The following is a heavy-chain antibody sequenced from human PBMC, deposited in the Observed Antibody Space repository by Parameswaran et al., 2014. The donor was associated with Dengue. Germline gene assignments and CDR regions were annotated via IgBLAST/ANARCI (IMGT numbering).Heavy chain of an antibody. CDR2: INPSGGST. J-gene: IGHJ6*02. CDR1: GYTFTSYY. CDR3: ARANPAVLGTTYYYYYGMDV. Sequence: PGASVKVSCKASGYTFTSYYMHWVRQAPGQGLEWMGIINPSGGSTSYAQKFQGRVTMTRDTSTSTVYMELSSLRSEDTAVYYCARANPAVLGTTYYYYYGMDVWGQGTTVTVSS. V-gene: IGHV1-46*03. D-gene: IGHD7-27*01.